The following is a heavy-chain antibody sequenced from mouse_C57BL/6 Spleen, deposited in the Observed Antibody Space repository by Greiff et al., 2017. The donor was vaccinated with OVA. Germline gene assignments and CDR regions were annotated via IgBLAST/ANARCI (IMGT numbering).Heavy chain of an antibody. CDR2: IYPGSGST. V-gene: IGHV1-55*01. J-gene: IGHJ3*01. CDR3: ARDGLGRAWFAY. Sequence: QVQLQQPGAELVKPGASVKMSCKASGYTFTSYWITWVKQRPGQGLEWIGDIYPGSGSTNYNEKFKSKATLTVDTPSSTAYMQLSSLTSEDSAVYYCARDGLGRAWFAYWGQGTLVTVSA. D-gene: IGHD4-1*01. CDR1: GYTFTSYW.